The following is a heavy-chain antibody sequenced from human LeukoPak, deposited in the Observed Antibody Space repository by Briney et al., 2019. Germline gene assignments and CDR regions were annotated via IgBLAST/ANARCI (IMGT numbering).Heavy chain of an antibody. J-gene: IGHJ4*02. CDR2: IKTVGSST. V-gene: IGHV3-74*01. Sequence: AGGSLRLSCAASGFTFSSSWMHWVRQAPGKVLGRVSLIKTVGSSTIYADSVKGRFTISRDNAKNTLYLQMNSLRVEDTAVYYCARAGPSCFEDCGQGTLVTVSS. CDR3: ARAGPSCFED. CDR1: GFTFSSSW.